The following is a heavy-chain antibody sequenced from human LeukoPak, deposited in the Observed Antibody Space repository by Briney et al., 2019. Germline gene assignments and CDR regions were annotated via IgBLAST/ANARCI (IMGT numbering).Heavy chain of an antibody. CDR1: GFTFSSYG. CDR3: ARNGYCSSSSCRHYNWFDP. D-gene: IGHD2-15*01. Sequence: GGSLRLSCAASGFTFSSYGMNWVRQAPGKGLKWISYVSSTSNTIYYADSVKGRFTISRDNAKNSLYLQMNSLRAEDTAVYYCARNGYCSSSSCRHYNWFDPWGQGTLVTVSS. CDR2: VSSTSNTI. J-gene: IGHJ5*02. V-gene: IGHV3-48*01.